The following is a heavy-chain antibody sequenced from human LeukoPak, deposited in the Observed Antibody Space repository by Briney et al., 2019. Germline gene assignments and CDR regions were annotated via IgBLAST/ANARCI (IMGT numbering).Heavy chain of an antibody. Sequence: GGSLRLSCAASGFTFSSYEMNWVRQAPGKGLEWVSYISSSGSTIYYADSVKGRFTISRDNAKNSLYLQMNSLRAEDTAVYYCARGAYYYDSSLGYWGQGTLVTVSS. CDR2: ISSSGSTI. D-gene: IGHD3-22*01. CDR1: GFTFSSYE. V-gene: IGHV3-48*03. CDR3: ARGAYYYDSSLGY. J-gene: IGHJ4*02.